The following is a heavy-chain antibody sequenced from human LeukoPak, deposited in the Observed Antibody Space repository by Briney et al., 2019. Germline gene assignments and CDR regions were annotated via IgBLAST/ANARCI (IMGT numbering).Heavy chain of an antibody. D-gene: IGHD6-13*01. V-gene: IGHV3-23*01. CDR1: GSTFSSYA. CDR2: IIGSGSST. J-gene: IGHJ4*02. CDR3: AKDRAQQLVLDF. Sequence: PGGSLRLSCAASGSTFSSYAMSWVRQAPGKGLEWVSAIIGSGSSTYYADSVKGRFTISRDNSKNTLFLQMNSLRAEDTAVYYCAKDRAQQLVLDFWGQGTLVTVSS.